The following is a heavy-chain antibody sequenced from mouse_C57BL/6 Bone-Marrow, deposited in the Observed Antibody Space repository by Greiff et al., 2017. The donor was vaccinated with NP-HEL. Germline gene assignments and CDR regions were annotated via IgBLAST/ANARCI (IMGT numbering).Heavy chain of an antibody. CDR3: ARGTAWFAY. Sequence: QVQLQQSGAELARPGASVKMSCKASGYTFTSYTMHWVKQSPGQGLEWIGYINPSSGYTKYNQKFKDKATLTADKSSSTAYMQLSSLTSEDSAVYYCARGTAWFAYWGQGTLVTVSA. CDR2: INPSSGYT. CDR1: GYTFTSYT. V-gene: IGHV1-4*01. J-gene: IGHJ3*01. D-gene: IGHD3-3*01.